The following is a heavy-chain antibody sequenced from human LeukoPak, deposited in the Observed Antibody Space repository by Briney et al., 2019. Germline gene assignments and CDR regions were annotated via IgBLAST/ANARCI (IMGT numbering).Heavy chain of an antibody. J-gene: IGHJ4*02. CDR3: ATEGLRGSTTMVFDY. V-gene: IGHV4-59*01. D-gene: IGHD4-23*01. Sequence: PSETLSLTCTVSGGSISSYYWSWIRQPPGKGLEWIGYIYYSGSTNYNPSLKSRVTISVDTSKNQFSLKLSSVTAADTAVYYCATEGLRGSTTMVFDYWGQGTLVTVSS. CDR2: IYYSGST. CDR1: GGSISSYY.